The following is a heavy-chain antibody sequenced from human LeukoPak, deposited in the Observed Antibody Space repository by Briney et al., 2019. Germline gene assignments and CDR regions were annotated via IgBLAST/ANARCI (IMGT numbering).Heavy chain of an antibody. CDR2: IRYDGSNK. D-gene: IGHD6-13*01. V-gene: IGHV3-30*02. CDR3: AKVPLGAHSSSWCFDY. J-gene: IGHJ4*02. CDR1: GSTFSSYG. Sequence: QAGGSLRLSCAASGSTFSSYGMHWVRQAPGKGLEWVAFIRYDGSNKYYADSVKGRFTISRDNSKNTLYLQMNSLRAEDTAVYYCAKVPLGAHSSSWCFDYWGQGTLVTVSS.